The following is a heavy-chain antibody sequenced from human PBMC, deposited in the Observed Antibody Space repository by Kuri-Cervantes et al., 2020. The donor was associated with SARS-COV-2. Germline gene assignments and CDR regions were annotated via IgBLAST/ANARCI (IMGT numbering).Heavy chain of an antibody. D-gene: IGHD2-21*02. CDR2: IYFSGST. CDR3: GRQAGDWHIDY. V-gene: IGHV4-39*01. CDR1: GGSISSSGHY. J-gene: IGHJ4*02. Sequence: SEILSLTCSVSGGSISSSGHYWGWVRQPPGKGLEWIGSIYFSGSTYYTPSPKSRVTISVDTSKNQFSLKLTSVTATDTAVYYCGRQAGDWHIDYWGQGTLVTVSS.